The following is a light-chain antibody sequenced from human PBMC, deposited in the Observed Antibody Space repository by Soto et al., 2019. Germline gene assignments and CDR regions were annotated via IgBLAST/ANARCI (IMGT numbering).Light chain of an antibody. V-gene: IGLV1-44*01. CDR1: SSNIGSNT. CDR3: AAWDDSLNGPV. J-gene: IGLJ2*01. Sequence: QTVVTQPPSASGTPGQRVTISCSASSSNIGSNTVNWYQHLPGTAPKLLIYNNNQRPSGVPDRFSGSKSGTSASLAISGLQPEDEADYYCAAWDDSLNGPVFGGGTKLTVL. CDR2: NNN.